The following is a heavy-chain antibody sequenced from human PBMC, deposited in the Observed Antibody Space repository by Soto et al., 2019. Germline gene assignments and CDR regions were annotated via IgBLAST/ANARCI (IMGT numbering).Heavy chain of an antibody. Sequence: QVPLVQSGAEVKKPGSSVTVSCKASGGTFSSYAIHWVRQAPGQGLEWMGGIIPMYGPAKYAQRFQGRVTITADESTTTVYMQLTRLTSHDTAVYYCARVTSMVRGVIYNWFDPWGHGTLVTVSS. CDR2: IIPMYGPA. CDR3: ARVTSMVRGVIYNWFDP. V-gene: IGHV1-69*01. D-gene: IGHD3-10*01. CDR1: GGTFSSYA. J-gene: IGHJ5*02.